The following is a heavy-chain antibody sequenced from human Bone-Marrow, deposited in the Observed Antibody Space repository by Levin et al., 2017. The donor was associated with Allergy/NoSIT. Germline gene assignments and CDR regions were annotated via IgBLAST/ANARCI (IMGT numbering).Heavy chain of an antibody. J-gene: IGHJ2*01. Sequence: ASVKVSCKASGYTFTGYYMNWVRQAPGQGLEWMGWINPNTGGTNYAQKFQGRVTMTRDTSTSTASMALRSLRYDDTAVYYCARDDGCGECYSDWYFDLWGRGTLVTVSS. CDR3: ARDDGCGECYSDWYFDL. V-gene: IGHV1-2*02. CDR2: INPNTGGT. CDR1: GYTFTGYY. D-gene: IGHD3-10*01.